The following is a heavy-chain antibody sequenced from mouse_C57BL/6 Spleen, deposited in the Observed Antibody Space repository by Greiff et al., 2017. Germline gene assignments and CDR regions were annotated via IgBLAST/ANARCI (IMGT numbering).Heavy chain of an antibody. D-gene: IGHD1-1*01. CDR3: ARANYGSNYFDY. J-gene: IGHJ2*01. V-gene: IGHV5-17*01. CDR2: ISSGSSTI. CDR1: GFTFSDYG. Sequence: EVQVVESGGGLVKPGGSLKLSCAASGFTFSDYGMHWVRQAPEKGLEWVAYISSGSSTIYYADTVKGRFTISRDNAKNTLFLQMTSLRSEDTAMYYCARANYGSNYFDYWGQGTTLTVSS.